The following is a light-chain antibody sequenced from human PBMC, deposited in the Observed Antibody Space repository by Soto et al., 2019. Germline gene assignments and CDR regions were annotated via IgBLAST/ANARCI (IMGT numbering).Light chain of an antibody. CDR3: QQRSNWPPIT. V-gene: IGKV3-11*01. Sequence: EFVFTQSPGTLSLSPGERATLSCRASQTVRNNYLAWYQQEPGQAPRLLIYDASNRATGIPARFSGSGSGTDFTLTISSLEPEDFAVYYCQQRSNWPPITFGQGTRLEIK. CDR2: DAS. CDR1: QTVRNNY. J-gene: IGKJ5*01.